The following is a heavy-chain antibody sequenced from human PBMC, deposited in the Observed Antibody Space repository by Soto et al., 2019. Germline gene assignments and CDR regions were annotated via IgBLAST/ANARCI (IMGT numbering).Heavy chain of an antibody. CDR2: ISYDGSNK. CDR1: GFTFSSYG. J-gene: IGHJ3*02. V-gene: IGHV3-30*18. CDR3: AKDLRGTPFITAFDI. D-gene: IGHD3-22*01. Sequence: GGSLRLSCAASGFTFSSYGMHWVRQAPGKGLEWVAVISYDGSNKYYADSVKGRFTISRDNSKNTLHLQMNSLRAEDTAVYYCAKDLRGTPFITAFDIWGQGTMVTVSS.